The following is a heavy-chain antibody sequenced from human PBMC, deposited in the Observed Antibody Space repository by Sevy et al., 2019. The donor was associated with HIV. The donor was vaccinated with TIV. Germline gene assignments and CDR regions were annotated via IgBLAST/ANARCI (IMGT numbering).Heavy chain of an antibody. D-gene: IGHD3-16*02. CDR1: GGTFSSSA. CDR2: FIPFYGAT. CDR3: ARRYLEDNMLTSIAFDI. J-gene: IGHJ3*02. V-gene: IGHV1-69*06. Sequence: ASVKVSCKASGGTFSSSAVTWVRQAPGQGLEWVGGFIPFYGATDYADKFQGRVTITADRFATTVYMELSSLRSEDTAVYYCARRYLEDNMLTSIAFDIWGQGTAVTVSS.